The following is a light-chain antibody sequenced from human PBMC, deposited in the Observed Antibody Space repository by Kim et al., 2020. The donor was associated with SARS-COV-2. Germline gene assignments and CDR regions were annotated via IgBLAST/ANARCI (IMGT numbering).Light chain of an antibody. J-gene: IGLJ3*02. Sequence: QRITISCTGSSSNIGAGYDVHWYQLLPGTAPKLLIYGDNNRPSGVPDRFSASRSGTSASLAIAGLQAEDEGDYFCQSYDSSLSGRVFGGGTQLTVL. CDR3: QSYDSSLSGRV. V-gene: IGLV1-40*01. CDR1: SSNIGAGYD. CDR2: GDN.